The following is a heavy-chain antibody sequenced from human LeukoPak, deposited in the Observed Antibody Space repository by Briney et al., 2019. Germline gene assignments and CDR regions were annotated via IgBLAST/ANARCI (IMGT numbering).Heavy chain of an antibody. CDR2: FDPEDGET. J-gene: IGHJ4*02. D-gene: IGHD1-14*01. Sequence: ASVKVSCKVSGYTLTELSMHWVRQAPGKGLEWMGGFDPEDGETIYAQKFQGRVTMTGDTSTSTVYMELSSLRSEDTAVYYCATDLGNPRNYWGQGTLVTVSS. CDR3: ATDLGNPRNY. V-gene: IGHV1-24*01. CDR1: GYTLTELS.